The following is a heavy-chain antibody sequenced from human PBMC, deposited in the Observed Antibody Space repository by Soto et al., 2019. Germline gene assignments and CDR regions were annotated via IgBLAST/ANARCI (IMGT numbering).Heavy chain of an antibody. CDR1: GFALSGSA. D-gene: IGHD3-10*02. J-gene: IGHJ6*02. V-gene: IGHV3-9*01. CDR2: MYSSGDV. CDR3: VKDNLSGGADV. Sequence: VQLVESGGDLIQPGRSLRLSCATSGFALSGSAMHWVRQVPGGGLEWVSGMYSSGDVGYADSVQGRFIMSRDVARNSLYLQMNSLQADDTALYYCVKDNLSGGADVWGQGTKVIVSS.